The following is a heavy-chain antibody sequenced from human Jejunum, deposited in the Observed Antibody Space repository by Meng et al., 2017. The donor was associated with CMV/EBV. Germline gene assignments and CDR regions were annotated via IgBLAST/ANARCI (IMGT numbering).Heavy chain of an antibody. D-gene: IGHD2-2*01. CDR2: IKRKTDGGTT. CDR3: TTEVCTATNCYTKGAFDI. J-gene: IGHJ3*02. CDR1: AW. V-gene: IGHV3-15*01. Sequence: AWFTWLRQAPGRGLEWVGRIKRKTDGGTTDYAGPVKGRFAISRDDSKNTLYLQMNSLKTEDTAVYYCTTEVCTATNCYTKGAFDIWGQGTMVTVSS.